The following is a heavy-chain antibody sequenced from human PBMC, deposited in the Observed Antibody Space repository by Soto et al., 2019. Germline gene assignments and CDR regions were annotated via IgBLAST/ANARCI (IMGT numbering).Heavy chain of an antibody. CDR2: ISYDGSNK. Sequence: GSLRLSCAASGFTFSSYAMHWVRQSPGKGLEWVAVISYDGSNKYYADSVKGRFTISRDNSKNTLYLQMNSLRADDTAAYYCARDKQLARGNWFDPWGQGTLVTVSS. CDR1: GFTFSSYA. D-gene: IGHD3-10*01. CDR3: ARDKQLARGNWFDP. V-gene: IGHV3-30-3*01. J-gene: IGHJ5*02.